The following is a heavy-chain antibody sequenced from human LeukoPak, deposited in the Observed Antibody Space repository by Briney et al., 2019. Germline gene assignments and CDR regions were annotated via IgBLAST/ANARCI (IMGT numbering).Heavy chain of an antibody. CDR3: AREKDGGPKGVWFDP. V-gene: IGHV1-18*01. D-gene: IGHD2-8*01. CDR2: ISAYNGNT. J-gene: IGHJ5*02. CDR1: GDTFTSYG. Sequence: ASVKVSCKASGDTFTSYGISWVRQAPGQGLEWMGWISAYNGNTNYAQKLQGRVTMTTDTSTSTAYMELRSLRSGDTAVYYCAREKDGGPKGVWFDPSGQGTLVTVSS.